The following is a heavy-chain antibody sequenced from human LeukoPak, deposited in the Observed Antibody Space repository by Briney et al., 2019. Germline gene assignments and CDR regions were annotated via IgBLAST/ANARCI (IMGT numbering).Heavy chain of an antibody. D-gene: IGHD6-13*01. CDR3: ARGLEMQGGAAGDFDY. J-gene: IGHJ4*02. CDR1: GYTFTSHD. V-gene: IGHV1-18*01. Sequence: GASVKVSCKASGYTFTSHDINWVRQAPGQGLEWMGWISAYNGNTNYAQKLQGRVTMTTDTSTSTAYMELRSLRSDDTAVYYCARGLEMQGGAAGDFDYWGQGTLVTVSS. CDR2: ISAYNGNT.